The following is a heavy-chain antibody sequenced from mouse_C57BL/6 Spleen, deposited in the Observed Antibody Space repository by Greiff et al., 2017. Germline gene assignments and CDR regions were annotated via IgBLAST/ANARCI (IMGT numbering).Heavy chain of an antibody. CDR3: TRRYYEDAMYY. D-gene: IGHD2-4*01. CDR2: IDPETGGT. J-gene: IGHJ4*01. CDR1: GYTFTDYE. V-gene: IGHV1-15*01. Sequence: QVQLQQSGAELVRPGASVTLSCKASGYTFTDYEMHWVKQTPVHGLEWIGAIDPETGGTDYNQKFKGKAILTADKTSSTAYRELRSLKSEDSAVYYCTRRYYEDAMYYWGQGTSGTVSS.